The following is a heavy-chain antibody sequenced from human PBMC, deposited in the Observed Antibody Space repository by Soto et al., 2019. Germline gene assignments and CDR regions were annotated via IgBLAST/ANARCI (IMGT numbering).Heavy chain of an antibody. CDR1: GFTYINYW. J-gene: IGHJ4*02. CDR2: IYPHDSDT. Sequence: EVQLVQSGAEVKKPGDSLKISCQGSGFTYINYWIDWVRQKPGKGLEWMGRIYPHDSDTRYGPSFQGQVTISADKSRRTAYLRLRSLKASATAVYYCAKGARSGIGENDYFASWGQGTQITVSS. D-gene: IGHD2-21*01. V-gene: IGHV5-51*01. CDR3: AKGARSGIGENDYFAS.